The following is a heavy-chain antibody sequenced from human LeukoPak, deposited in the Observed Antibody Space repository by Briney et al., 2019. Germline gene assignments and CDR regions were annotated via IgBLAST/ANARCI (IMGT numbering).Heavy chain of an antibody. D-gene: IGHD1-26*01. V-gene: IGHV3-23*01. CDR1: GFTFSSYA. Sequence: GGSLRLSCAASGFTFSSYAMSWVRQAPGKGLEWVSSISGSGDNMDYADSVKGRFTISRDNSESTLYLQMNSLRGEDTAVYYCARDGYSGSYYRLYYFFMDVWGKGTTVTVSS. J-gene: IGHJ6*03. CDR3: ARDGYSGSYYRLYYFFMDV. CDR2: ISGSGDNM.